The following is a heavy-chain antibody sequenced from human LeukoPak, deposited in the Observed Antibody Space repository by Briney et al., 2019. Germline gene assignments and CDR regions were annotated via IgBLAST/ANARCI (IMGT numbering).Heavy chain of an antibody. D-gene: IGHD6-19*01. V-gene: IGHV4-61*02. J-gene: IGHJ4*02. CDR2: IYTSGST. CDR3: ARSSLAVYFDY. CDR1: GGSISSDRYY. Sequence: PSETLSLTCSVSGGSISSDRYYWSWIRQPAGKGLEWIGRIYTSGSTNYNPSLKSRVTISVDTSKNQFSLKLSSVTAADTAVYFCARSSLAVYFDYWGQGTLVTASS.